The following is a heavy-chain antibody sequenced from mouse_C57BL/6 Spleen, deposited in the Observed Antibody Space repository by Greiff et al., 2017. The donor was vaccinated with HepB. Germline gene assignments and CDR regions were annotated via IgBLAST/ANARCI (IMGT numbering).Heavy chain of an antibody. CDR1: GYTFTDYY. V-gene: IGHV1-19*01. D-gene: IGHD2-3*01. Sequence: EVQLQQSGPVLVKPGASVKMSCKASGYTFTDYYMNWVKQSHGKSLEWIGVINPNKGGTSYNQKFKGKATLTVDKSSSTASMAINSLTAEDSAVYYGASEVYDGCYRFGYWGQGTRVTVSA. CDR3: ASEVYDGCYRFGY. CDR2: INPNKGGT. J-gene: IGHJ3*01.